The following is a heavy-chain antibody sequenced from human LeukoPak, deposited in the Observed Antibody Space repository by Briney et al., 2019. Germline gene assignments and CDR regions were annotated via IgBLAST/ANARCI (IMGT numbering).Heavy chain of an antibody. CDR1: GFTFSSYW. Sequence: PGGSLRLSCAASGFTFSSYWMSWVRQAPRKGLEWVANIKQDGSEKYYVDSVKGRFTISRDNAKNSLYLQMSSLRAEDTAVYYCARVYYDFWSGYYSLDYWGQGTLVTVSS. CDR3: ARVYYDFWSGYYSLDY. J-gene: IGHJ4*02. V-gene: IGHV3-7*04. CDR2: IKQDGSEK. D-gene: IGHD3-3*01.